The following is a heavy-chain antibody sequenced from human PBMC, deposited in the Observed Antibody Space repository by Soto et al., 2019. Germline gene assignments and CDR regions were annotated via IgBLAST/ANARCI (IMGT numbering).Heavy chain of an antibody. CDR3: TTSYSSSWYLYYGMDV. D-gene: IGHD6-13*01. V-gene: IGHV3-15*07. CDR2: IKSKTDGGTT. Sequence: GESLKISCAASGFTFSNAWMNWVRQAPGKGLEWVGRIKSKTDGGTTDYAAPVKGRFTISRDDSKNTLYLQMNSLKTEDTAVYYCTTSYSSSWYLYYGMDVWGQGTTVTVSS. J-gene: IGHJ6*02. CDR1: GFTFSNAW.